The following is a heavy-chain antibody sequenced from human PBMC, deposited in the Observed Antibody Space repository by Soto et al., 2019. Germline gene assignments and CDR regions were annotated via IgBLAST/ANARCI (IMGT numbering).Heavy chain of an antibody. CDR2: IDAGSGNT. D-gene: IGHD3-10*01. J-gene: IGHJ5*02. V-gene: IGHV1-58*01. CDR3: ARFVGSGSYYNQYNWFDP. CDR1: GFTFTSSA. Sequence: GASVKVSCKASGFTFTSSAVQWVRQARGQRLEWIGWIDAGSGNTNYAQKFQDRVTITRDTSTSTAYMELRSLRSDDTAVYYCARFVGSGSYYNQYNWFDPWGQGTLVTVSS.